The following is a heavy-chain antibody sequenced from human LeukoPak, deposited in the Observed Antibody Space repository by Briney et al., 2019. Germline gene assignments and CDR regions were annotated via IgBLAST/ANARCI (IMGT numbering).Heavy chain of an antibody. CDR3: ARGNRKRSYYYMDV. J-gene: IGHJ6*03. D-gene: IGHD1/OR15-1a*01. CDR1: GYTFTSYD. V-gene: IGHV1-8*03. Sequence: ASVKVSCKASGYTFTSYDINWVRQATGQGLEWMGWMNPNSGNTGYAQKFQGRVTITRNTSISTAYMELCSLRSEDTAVYYCARGNRKRSYYYMDVWGKGTTVTVSS. CDR2: MNPNSGNT.